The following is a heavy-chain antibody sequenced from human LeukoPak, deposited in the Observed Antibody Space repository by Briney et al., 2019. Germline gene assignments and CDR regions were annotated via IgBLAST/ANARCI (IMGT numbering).Heavy chain of an antibody. CDR3: ASLVNNWNDDNWFDP. CDR2: INHSGST. Sequence: SETLSLTCAVYGGSFSGYYWTWIRQPPGKGLEWIGEINHSGSTSYNPSLKSRVTISVDTSKNQFSLKLSSVTAADTAVYYCASLVNNWNDDNWFDPWGQGTLVTVSS. CDR1: GGSFSGYY. D-gene: IGHD1-1*01. J-gene: IGHJ5*02. V-gene: IGHV4-34*01.